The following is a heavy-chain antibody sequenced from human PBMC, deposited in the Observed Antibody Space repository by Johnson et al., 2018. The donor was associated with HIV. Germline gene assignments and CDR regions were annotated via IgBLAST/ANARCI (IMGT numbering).Heavy chain of an antibody. V-gene: IGHV3-30*02. CDR1: GSTFSSYG. Sequence: QVLLVESGGGVVQPGGSLILSCAASGSTFSSYGMHWVRQAPGKGLEWVAFIRYDGSNKYYADSVQGRFTISRDNSKNTLYLQMNSLRAEDTAVYYCARWGPYDILTGYDAFDIWGQGTMVTVSS. CDR2: IRYDGSNK. D-gene: IGHD3-9*01. J-gene: IGHJ3*02. CDR3: ARWGPYDILTGYDAFDI.